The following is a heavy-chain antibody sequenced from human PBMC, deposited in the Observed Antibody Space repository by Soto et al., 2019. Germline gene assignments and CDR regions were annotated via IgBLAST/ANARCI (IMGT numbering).Heavy chain of an antibody. D-gene: IGHD6-25*01. CDR1: GCTFTSYY. Sequence: ASVKVSCKASGCTFTSYYMHWVRQAPGQGLEWMGIINPSGGSTSYAQKFQGRVTMTTDTSTSTAYMELRSLRSDDTAVYYCARVPVGYPNFDYWGQGTLVTVSS. V-gene: IGHV1-46*01. CDR3: ARVPVGYPNFDY. CDR2: INPSGGST. J-gene: IGHJ4*02.